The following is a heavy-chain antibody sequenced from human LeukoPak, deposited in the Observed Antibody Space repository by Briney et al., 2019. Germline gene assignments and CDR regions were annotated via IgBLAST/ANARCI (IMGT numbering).Heavy chain of an antibody. D-gene: IGHD5-18*01. CDR1: GGSISSSNW. CDR3: ARGGGTAMVKLAYDY. CDR2: IYHSGST. Sequence: PSETLSLTCAVSGGSISSSNWWSWVRQPPGKGLEWIGEIYHSGSTNYNPSLKSRVTISVDKSKNQFSLKLSSVTAADTAVYYCARGGGTAMVKLAYDYWGQGTLVTVSS. J-gene: IGHJ4*02. V-gene: IGHV4-4*02.